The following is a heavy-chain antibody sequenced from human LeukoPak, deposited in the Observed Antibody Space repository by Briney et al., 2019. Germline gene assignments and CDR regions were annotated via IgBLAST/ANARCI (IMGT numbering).Heavy chain of an antibody. Sequence: PGGSLRLSCAASGFTFNNIGMHWVRQAPGKGLEFVSFIDFEGVDKYYADSVKGRFTISKDYSKATLYLQMNSLRPEDTAIYYCAIDLHGGYSSDYWGQGTLVTVSS. J-gene: IGHJ4*02. CDR1: GFTFNNIG. D-gene: IGHD4-23*01. V-gene: IGHV3-30*02. CDR2: IDFEGVDK. CDR3: AIDLHGGYSSDY.